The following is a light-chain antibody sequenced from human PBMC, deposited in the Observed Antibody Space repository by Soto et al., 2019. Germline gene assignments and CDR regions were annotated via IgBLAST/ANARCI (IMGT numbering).Light chain of an antibody. V-gene: IGLV1-40*01. Sequence: QSVLTQPPSVSGAPGQRVTISCTGSSSNIGAGYDVQWYQQVPGTAPKLLISNSINRPSGVPDRFSGSRSDTSASLAITGLQADDEADYYCHSYDSSLSGWVFGGGTQLTVL. CDR1: SSNIGAGYD. J-gene: IGLJ3*02. CDR3: HSYDSSLSGWV. CDR2: NSI.